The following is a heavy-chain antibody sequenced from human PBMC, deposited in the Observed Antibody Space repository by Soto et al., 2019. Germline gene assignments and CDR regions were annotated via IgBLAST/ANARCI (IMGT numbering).Heavy chain of an antibody. V-gene: IGHV4-31*11. CDR2: INYRGST. J-gene: IGHJ4*02. D-gene: IGHD6-13*01. CDR3: ARDAPGAAPY. CDR1: GGSMSSGDYY. Sequence: QVQLQESGPGLVKPSQTLSLTCAVSGGSMSSGDYYWNWIRQHPEKGQEWIGYINYRGSTFYNPSLKSRVTISVDTSKNQFSLKLTSVTAADTAMYYCARDAPGAAPYWGQGTLVTVSS.